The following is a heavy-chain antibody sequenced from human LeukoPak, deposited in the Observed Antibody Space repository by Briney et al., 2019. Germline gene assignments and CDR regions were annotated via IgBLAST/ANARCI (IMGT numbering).Heavy chain of an antibody. Sequence: PSETLSLTCTVSGGSISSGDYYWSWLRQPPGKGLEWIGYIYYSGSTYYNPSLKSRVTISVDTSKNQFSLKLSSVTAADTAVYYCAREYSSGSSFDYWGQGTLVTVSS. CDR1: GGSISSGDYY. J-gene: IGHJ4*02. V-gene: IGHV4-30-4*01. D-gene: IGHD3-10*01. CDR3: AREYSSGSSFDY. CDR2: IYYSGST.